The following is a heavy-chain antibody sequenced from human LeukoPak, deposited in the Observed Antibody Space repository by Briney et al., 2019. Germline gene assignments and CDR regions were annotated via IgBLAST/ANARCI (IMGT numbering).Heavy chain of an antibody. D-gene: IGHD5-12*01. CDR1: GGTFSSYG. J-gene: IGHJ3*02. CDR3: AKVVGGYDLGPDAFDI. V-gene: IGHV3-30*18. Sequence: SCKTSGGTFSSYGISWVRQAPGKGLEWVAVISYDGSNKYYADSVKGRFTISRDNSKNTLYLQMNSLGAEDTAVYYCAKVVGGYDLGPDAFDIWGQGTMVTVSS. CDR2: ISYDGSNK.